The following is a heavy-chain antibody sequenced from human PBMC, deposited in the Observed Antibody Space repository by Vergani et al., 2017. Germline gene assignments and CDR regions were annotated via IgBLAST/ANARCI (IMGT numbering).Heavy chain of an antibody. CDR1: GFTFSSYW. V-gene: IGHV3-48*04. CDR2: ISSSGSTI. CDR3: ARDGSALAFDI. Sequence: EVQLVESGGGLVQPGGSLRLSCAASGFTFSSYWMSWVRQAPGKGLEWVSYISSSGSTIYYADSVKGRFTISRDNAKNSLYLQMNSLRAEDTAVYYCARDGSALAFDIWGQGTMVTVSS. J-gene: IGHJ3*02.